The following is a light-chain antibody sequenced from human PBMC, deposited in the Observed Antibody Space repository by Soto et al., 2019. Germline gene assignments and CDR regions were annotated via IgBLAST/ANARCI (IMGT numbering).Light chain of an antibody. CDR1: GSNIGGNT. CDR2: HND. CDR3: AVWDDSLNGPV. V-gene: IGLV1-44*01. Sequence: QSMLTQPPSASGTPGQSVTVSCSGSGSNIGGNTVNWYQQVPGTAPKLLIYHNDRRPSGVPDRFSGSKSGTSASLAISGLQSADEADYYCAVWDDSLNGPVFGGGTQLTVL. J-gene: IGLJ3*02.